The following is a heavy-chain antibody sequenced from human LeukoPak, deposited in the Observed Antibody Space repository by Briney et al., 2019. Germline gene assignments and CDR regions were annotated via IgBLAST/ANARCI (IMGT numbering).Heavy chain of an antibody. V-gene: IGHV3-30*04. Sequence: GGSLRLSCAASGFTFSSYAMHWVRQAPGKGLEWVAVISYDGSNKYYADSVKGRFTISRDNSKNTLYLQMNSLRAEDTAVYYCARDHDDFWSGSWDYWGQGTLVTVSS. J-gene: IGHJ4*02. CDR2: ISYDGSNK. D-gene: IGHD3-3*01. CDR3: ARDHDDFWSGSWDY. CDR1: GFTFSSYA.